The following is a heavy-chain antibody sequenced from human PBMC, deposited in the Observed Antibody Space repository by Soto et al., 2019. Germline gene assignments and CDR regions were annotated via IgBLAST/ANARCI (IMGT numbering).Heavy chain of an antibody. CDR2: ISSNGGST. D-gene: IGHD2-2*01. Sequence: PGGSLRLSCSASGFTFSSYAMHWVRQAPGKGLEYVSAISSNGGSTYYADSVKGRFTISRDNSKNTLYLQMSSLRAEDTAVYYCVKDPVVPAASPTRRVMDVWGQGTTVTVPS. J-gene: IGHJ6*02. CDR3: VKDPVVPAASPTRRVMDV. CDR1: GFTFSSYA. V-gene: IGHV3-64D*06.